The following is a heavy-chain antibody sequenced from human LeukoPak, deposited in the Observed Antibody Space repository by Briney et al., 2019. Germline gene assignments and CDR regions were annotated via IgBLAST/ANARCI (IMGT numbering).Heavy chain of an antibody. J-gene: IGHJ5*02. CDR1: GFTFSTYA. V-gene: IGHV3-64*01. CDR3: TRDLGYISENWFDP. D-gene: IGHD6-13*01. Sequence: GGSLRLSCAASGFTFSTYAMHWVRQAPGKGLEYVSSISSDGVRTYYANSVKGRFTMSRDNSKNTLYLQMGSLRAEDMAVYYCTRDLGYISENWFDPWGQGTLVTVSS. CDR2: ISSDGVRT.